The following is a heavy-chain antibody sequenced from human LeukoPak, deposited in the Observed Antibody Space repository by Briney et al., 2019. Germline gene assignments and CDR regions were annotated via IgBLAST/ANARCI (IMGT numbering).Heavy chain of an antibody. CDR3: AKAPGHYYYYGMDV. V-gene: IGHV3-7*03. CDR1: GFMFSSNW. CDR2: IKEDGTET. D-gene: IGHD2-2*01. J-gene: IGHJ6*02. Sequence: GGSLRLSCAASGFMFSSNWMSWVRLAPGKGLEWVANIKEDGTETYYVDSVKGRFTISRDNAKNSLYLQMNSLRAEDTALYYCAKAPGHYYYYGMDVWGQGTTVTVSS.